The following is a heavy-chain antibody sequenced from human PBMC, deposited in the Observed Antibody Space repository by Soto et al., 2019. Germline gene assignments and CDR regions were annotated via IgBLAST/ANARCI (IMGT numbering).Heavy chain of an antibody. CDR1: GYTFTSYY. V-gene: IGHV1-46*01. D-gene: IGHD5-12*01. J-gene: IGHJ2*01. Sequence: ASVKVSCKASGYTFTSYYMHWVRQAPGQGLEWMGIINPSGGSTSYAQKFQGRVTMTRDTSKTQISLKVSSVNAADTAVYYCARGTRSNSGYEPDWYFDLWGRGTLVTVSS. CDR3: ARGTRSNSGYEPDWYFDL. CDR2: INPSGGST.